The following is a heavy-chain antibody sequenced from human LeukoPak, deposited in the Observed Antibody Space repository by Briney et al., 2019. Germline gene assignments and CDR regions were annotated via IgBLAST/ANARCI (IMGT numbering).Heavy chain of an antibody. Sequence: GGSLRLSCAASGFTFRSYAMSWVRQAPGKGLEWVSAISGSGGSTYYADSVKGRFTISRDNSKNMLYLRMDSLEAEDTAVYYCAKYVVVTGADTFDIWGQGTMVTVSS. D-gene: IGHD2-21*02. CDR1: GFTFRSYA. CDR2: ISGSGGST. J-gene: IGHJ3*02. V-gene: IGHV3-23*01. CDR3: AKYVVVTGADTFDI.